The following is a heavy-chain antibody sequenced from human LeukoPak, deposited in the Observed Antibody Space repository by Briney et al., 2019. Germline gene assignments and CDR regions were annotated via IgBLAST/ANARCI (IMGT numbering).Heavy chain of an antibody. J-gene: IGHJ4*02. D-gene: IGHD3-10*01. CDR2: IKSDGSTT. CDR3: AKGDPYGSGSYPVDY. V-gene: IGHV3-74*01. CDR1: GFTFSTYW. Sequence: PGGSLRLSCIASGFTFSTYWMHWVRQVPGKGLVWVARIKSDGSTTRYADSVEGRFTISRDNAENTLYLQMNSLRPEDTAVYYCAKGDPYGSGSYPVDYWGQGTLVTVSS.